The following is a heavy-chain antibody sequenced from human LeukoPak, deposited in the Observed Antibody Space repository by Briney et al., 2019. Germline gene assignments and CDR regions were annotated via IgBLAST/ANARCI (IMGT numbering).Heavy chain of an antibody. CDR1: GYTFTSYF. Sequence: ASVKVSCKASGYTFTSYFIHWVRQAPGQGPEWMGIINPSGGSTTYAQKFQGRVTMTRDTSTTTAYMELRSLRSDDTAVYYCARAGPYCSSTSCMGSFDYWGQGTLVTVSS. D-gene: IGHD2-2*01. V-gene: IGHV1-46*01. J-gene: IGHJ4*02. CDR2: INPSGGST. CDR3: ARAGPYCSSTSCMGSFDY.